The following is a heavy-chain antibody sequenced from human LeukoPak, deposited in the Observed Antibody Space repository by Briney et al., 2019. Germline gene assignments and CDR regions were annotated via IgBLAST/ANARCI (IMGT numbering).Heavy chain of an antibody. CDR3: ARLPGYGDSMGDY. V-gene: IGHV1-8*03. Sequence: WASVKVSCKASGYTFTSYDINWVRQATGQGLEWMGWMNPNSGNTGYAQKFQGRVTITRNTSISTAYMELSSLRSDDTAVYYCARLPGYGDSMGDYWGQGTLVTVSS. J-gene: IGHJ4*02. D-gene: IGHD4-17*01. CDR1: GYTFTSYD. CDR2: MNPNSGNT.